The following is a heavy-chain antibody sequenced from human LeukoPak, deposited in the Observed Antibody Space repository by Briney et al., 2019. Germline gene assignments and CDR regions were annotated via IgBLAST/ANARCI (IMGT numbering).Heavy chain of an antibody. CDR3: ATHSSGYDSGNDAFDI. D-gene: IGHD3-22*01. CDR2: IYYSGST. J-gene: IGHJ3*02. CDR1: GGSISSGDYY. Sequence: SQALSLTCTVSGGSISSGDYYWSWIRQPPGKGLEWIGYIYYSGSTYYNPSLKSRVTISVDTSKNRFSLKLSSVTAADTAVYYCATHSSGYDSGNDAFDIWGQGTMVTVSS. V-gene: IGHV4-30-4*08.